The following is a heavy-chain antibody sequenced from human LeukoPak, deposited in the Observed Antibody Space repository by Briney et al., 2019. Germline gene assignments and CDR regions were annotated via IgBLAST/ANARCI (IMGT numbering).Heavy chain of an antibody. V-gene: IGHV3-21*01. CDR2: ISSSSSYI. Sequence: GSLRLSCAASGFTFSSYSMNWVRQAPGKGLEWVSSISSSSSYIYYADSVKGRFTISRDNAKNSLYLQMNSLRAEDTAVYYCARGQHHGFGELLSYWGQGTLVTVSS. CDR1: GFTFSSYS. CDR3: ARGQHHGFGELLSY. D-gene: IGHD3-10*01. J-gene: IGHJ4*02.